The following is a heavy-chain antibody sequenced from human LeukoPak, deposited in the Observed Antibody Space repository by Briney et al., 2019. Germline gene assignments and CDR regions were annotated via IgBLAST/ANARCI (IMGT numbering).Heavy chain of an antibody. CDR2: VVPIFGTI. V-gene: IGHV1-69*05. CDR3: GMSSHGYYYYYMDV. J-gene: IGHJ6*03. CDR1: GGTFSNYA. Sequence: SVKVSCKASGGTFSNYAINWVRQAPGHGLEWMGRVVPIFGTIHYAQEFQGRFTITTDESTSTAYMVLSRLRSDDTAVYYCGMSSHGYYYYYMDVWGKGTTVLVSS.